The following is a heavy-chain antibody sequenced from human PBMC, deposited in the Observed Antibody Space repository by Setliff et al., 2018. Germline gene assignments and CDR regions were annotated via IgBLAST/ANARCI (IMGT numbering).Heavy chain of an antibody. V-gene: IGHV1-69*13. CDR3: ARDSQLGFYYFDS. J-gene: IGHJ4*02. CDR1: GDTLTTYA. CDR2: IIPLFGSP. D-gene: IGHD1-1*01. Sequence: SVTVSCKASGDTLTTYAIHWVRQAPGQGLEWMGMIIPLFGSPHYAQRFQDRVIITADVSTRTAYMDLSSLRFEDTAIYYWARDSQLGFYYFDSWGRGTLVTVSS.